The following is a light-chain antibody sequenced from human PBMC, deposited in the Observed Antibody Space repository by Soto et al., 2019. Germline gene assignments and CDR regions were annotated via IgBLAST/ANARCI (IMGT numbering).Light chain of an antibody. Sequence: QSALTQAASVSGSPGQSITISCTGTSSDIGGYNYGSWYQQHPGKAPKIIIYEVSNRPSGVSNRFSGSKPGNTASLTISGLQAEDESDYYCSSYTSITTVVFGTGTKVTVL. CDR2: EVS. V-gene: IGLV2-14*01. CDR1: SSDIGGYNY. CDR3: SSYTSITTVV. J-gene: IGLJ1*01.